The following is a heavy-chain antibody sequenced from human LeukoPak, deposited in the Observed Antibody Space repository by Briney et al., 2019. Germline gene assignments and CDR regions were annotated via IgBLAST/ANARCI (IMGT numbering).Heavy chain of an antibody. J-gene: IGHJ4*02. CDR1: GFTFSDYY. Sequence: GGSLRLSCAASGFTFSDYYMSWIRQAPGKGLEWVSYISSSGSTIYYADSVKGRFTISRDNAKNSLYLQMNSLRAEDTAVYYCAKDKTGTSFVFDYWGQGTLVTVSS. CDR3: AKDKTGTSFVFDY. V-gene: IGHV3-11*04. D-gene: IGHD1-7*01. CDR2: ISSSGSTI.